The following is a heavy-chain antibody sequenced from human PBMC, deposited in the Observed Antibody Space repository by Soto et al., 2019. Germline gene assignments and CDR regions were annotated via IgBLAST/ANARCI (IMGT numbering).Heavy chain of an antibody. V-gene: IGHV1-2*02. CDR2: INLDNGGT. CDR3: ARESLGGDYINWFDP. Sequence: QVHLVQSGAEVKKPGASVKVSCKAFGYTFTGYYIQWVRQAPGQGLEWMGWINLDNGGTKYAQKFQGRVSVTRDTSITTVYMELRRLRSDDTAVYYCARESLGGDYINWFDPWGQGTLVTVSS. D-gene: IGHD4-17*01. CDR1: GYTFTGYY. J-gene: IGHJ5*02.